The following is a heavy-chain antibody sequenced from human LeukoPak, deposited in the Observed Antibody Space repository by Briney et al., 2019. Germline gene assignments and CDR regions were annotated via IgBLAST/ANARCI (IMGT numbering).Heavy chain of an antibody. V-gene: IGHV1-2*02. CDR3: ASQPSEHIVMVTAAFDI. J-gene: IGHJ3*02. D-gene: IGHD2-21*02. CDR2: INPNSGGT. Sequence: ASVKVSCKASGYTFTGYYMHWVRQAPGQGLEWMGWINPNSGGTNYAQKFQGRVTMTRDTSISTAYMELSRLRSDDTAVYYCASQPSEHIVMVTAAFDIWGQGTMVTVSS. CDR1: GYTFTGYY.